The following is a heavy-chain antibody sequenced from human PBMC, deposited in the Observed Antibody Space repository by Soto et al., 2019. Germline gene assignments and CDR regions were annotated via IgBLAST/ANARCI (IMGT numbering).Heavy chain of an antibody. V-gene: IGHV3-9*01. J-gene: IGHJ5*01. Sequence: DVELVESGGGLVQPGRSLRLSCAASGFTFGSFAMQWIRQVPGKGLEWVSCISWNSATIAYADSVNGRFTISRDNSNKVGYLRMSSLRAEERAWVYCEIGCTSDSLGQGTLVTLS. CDR1: GFTFGSFA. CDR3: EIGCTSDS. CDR2: ISWNSATI. D-gene: IGHD2-8*01.